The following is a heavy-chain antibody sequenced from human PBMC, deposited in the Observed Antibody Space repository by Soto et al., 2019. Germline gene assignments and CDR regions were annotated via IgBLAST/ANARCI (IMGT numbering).Heavy chain of an antibody. D-gene: IGHD3-10*01. V-gene: IGHV1-24*01. CDR1: GYTLTELS. Sequence: ASVKVSCKVSGYTLTELSMHWVRQAPGKGLEWMGGFDPEDGETIYAQKFQGRVTMTEDTSTGTAYMELSSLRSEDTAVYYCATVLLWFGELTPRDYYFDYWGQGTLVTVSS. CDR2: FDPEDGET. J-gene: IGHJ4*02. CDR3: ATVLLWFGELTPRDYYFDY.